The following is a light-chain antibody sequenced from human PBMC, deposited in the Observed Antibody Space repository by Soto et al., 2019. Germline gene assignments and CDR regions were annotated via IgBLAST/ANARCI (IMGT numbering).Light chain of an antibody. CDR2: GAS. V-gene: IGKV3-20*01. CDR1: QSVRSNF. CDR3: QQYGSSPAT. Sequence: EIVLTQSPGTLSLSPGDRAPLSCRASQSVRSNFLAWYQQKPGQAPRLLIYGASSRATGIPDRFSGSGSGTDFTLTISRLEPEDFAVYYCQQYGSSPATFGQGTKVDIK. J-gene: IGKJ1*01.